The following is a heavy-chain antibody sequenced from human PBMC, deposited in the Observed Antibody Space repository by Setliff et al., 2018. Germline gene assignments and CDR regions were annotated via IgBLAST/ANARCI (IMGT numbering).Heavy chain of an antibody. Sequence: GGSLRLSCVASGFAFSDSAMHWVRQASGKGLEWVGRIRSKANSYATGYPVSVKGRFTISRDDSKNTLYLQMNDLKTEDTATYYCTSAKLERRTGHHYYMDVWGKGTTVTVSS. J-gene: IGHJ6*03. CDR1: GFAFSDSA. V-gene: IGHV3-73*01. D-gene: IGHD1-1*01. CDR3: TSAKLERRTGHHYYMDV. CDR2: IRSKANSYAT.